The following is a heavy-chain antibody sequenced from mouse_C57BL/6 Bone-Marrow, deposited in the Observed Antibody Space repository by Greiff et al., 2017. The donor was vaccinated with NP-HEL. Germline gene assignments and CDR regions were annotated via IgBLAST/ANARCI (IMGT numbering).Heavy chain of an antibody. CDR1: GYSITSGYY. V-gene: IGHV3-6*01. J-gene: IGHJ4*01. CDR2: ISYDGSN. D-gene: IGHD4-1*01. CDR3: AKLTGSYYYAMDY. Sequence: DVQLQESGPGLVKPSQSLSLTCSVTGYSITSGYYWNWIRQFPGNKLEWMGYISYDGSNNYNPSLKNRISITRDTSKNQFFLKLNSVTTEDTATYYCAKLTGSYYYAMDYWGQGTSVTVSS.